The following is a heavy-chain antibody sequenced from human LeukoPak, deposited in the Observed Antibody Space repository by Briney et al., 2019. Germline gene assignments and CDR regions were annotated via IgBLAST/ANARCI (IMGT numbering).Heavy chain of an antibody. CDR2: IIPIFGTA. Sequence: GSSVKVSCKASGGTFSSYAISWVRQAPGQGLEWMGGIIPIFGTANYAQKLQGRVTITADESTSTAYMELSSLRSEDTAVYYCARGLDCSGGSCYRSPSGYNWFDPWGQGTLVTVSS. CDR1: GGTFSSYA. V-gene: IGHV1-69*01. J-gene: IGHJ5*02. D-gene: IGHD2-15*01. CDR3: ARGLDCSGGSCYRSPSGYNWFDP.